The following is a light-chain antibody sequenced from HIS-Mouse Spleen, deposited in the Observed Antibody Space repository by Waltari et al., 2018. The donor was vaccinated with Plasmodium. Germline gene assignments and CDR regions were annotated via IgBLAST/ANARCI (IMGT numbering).Light chain of an antibody. J-gene: IGLJ3*02. Sequence: SYELTQPPSVSVSPGQTARITCSGDALPKKYASWYQQKSGQATVLFIYEDSKRPSGIPERLSCSSSGTMATLTISGAQVEDEADYYCYSTDSSGNHRVFGGGTKLTVL. V-gene: IGLV3-10*01. CDR1: ALPKKY. CDR2: EDS. CDR3: YSTDSSGNHRV.